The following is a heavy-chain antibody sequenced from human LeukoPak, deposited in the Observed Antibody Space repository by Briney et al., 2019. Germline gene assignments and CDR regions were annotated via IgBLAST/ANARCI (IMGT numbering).Heavy chain of an antibody. J-gene: IGHJ3*02. D-gene: IGHD3-10*01. V-gene: IGHV3-9*01. Sequence: GGSLRLSCAASGFTFDDYAMHWVRQAPGKGLEWVSGISWNSGSIGYADSVKGRFTISRDNAKNSLYLQMNSLRAEDTALYYCAKDTLGEFDAFDIWGQGTMVTVSS. CDR2: ISWNSGSI. CDR3: AKDTLGEFDAFDI. CDR1: GFTFDDYA.